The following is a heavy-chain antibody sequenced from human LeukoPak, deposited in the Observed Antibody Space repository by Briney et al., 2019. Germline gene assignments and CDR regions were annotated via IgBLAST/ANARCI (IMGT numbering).Heavy chain of an antibody. J-gene: IGHJ4*02. Sequence: PSETLSLTCSVPGDSISLSFYYWGWIRQPPGKALEWIGSVYYSGTTSYNPSLKSRVTISVDMSKNHFSLRLRSVTAAGTAMYYCARGTLYRGWSYYLDFWGQGSQVTVSS. CDR2: VYYSGTT. V-gene: IGHV4-39*07. CDR3: ARGTLYRGWSYYLDF. D-gene: IGHD6-19*01. CDR1: GDSISLSFYY.